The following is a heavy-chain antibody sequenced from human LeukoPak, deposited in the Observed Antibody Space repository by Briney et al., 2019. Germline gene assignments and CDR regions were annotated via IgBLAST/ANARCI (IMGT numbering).Heavy chain of an antibody. V-gene: IGHV3-48*03. Sequence: GRSLRLSCAASGFTFSNYALHWVRQAPGKGLEWVSYISSSGSTIYYADSVKGRFTISRDNAKNSLYLQMNSLRAEDTAVYYCAELGITMIGGVWGKGTTVTISS. CDR3: AELGITMIGGV. CDR2: ISSSGSTI. CDR1: GFTFSNYA. J-gene: IGHJ6*04. D-gene: IGHD3-10*02.